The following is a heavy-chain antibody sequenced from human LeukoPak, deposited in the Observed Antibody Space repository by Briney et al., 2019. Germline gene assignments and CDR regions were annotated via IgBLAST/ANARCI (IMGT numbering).Heavy chain of an antibody. CDR1: EFTFSNYA. J-gene: IGHJ4*02. D-gene: IGHD5-24*01. CDR3: TRDAYNFNDFDY. CDR2: VSSHGNDG. Sequence: GGSLRLSCAVSEFTFSNYAMHWVRQPPGKGLEWVAVVSSHGNDGYYADSVRGRFTISRDNSKNTLYLQIDSLRIEDTAIYYCTRDAYNFNDFDYWGQGTLVTVSS. V-gene: IGHV3-30*17.